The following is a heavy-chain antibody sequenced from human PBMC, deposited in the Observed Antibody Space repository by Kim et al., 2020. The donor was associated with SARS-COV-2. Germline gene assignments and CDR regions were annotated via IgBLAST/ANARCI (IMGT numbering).Heavy chain of an antibody. J-gene: IGHJ4*02. D-gene: IGHD3-10*01. V-gene: IGHV4-59*09. Sequence: STNYNPSLKSRVTISVDRSKNQFSLKLSSVTAADTAVYYCARGGDDYGDNWGQGTLVTVSS. CDR3: ARGGDDYGDN. CDR2: ST.